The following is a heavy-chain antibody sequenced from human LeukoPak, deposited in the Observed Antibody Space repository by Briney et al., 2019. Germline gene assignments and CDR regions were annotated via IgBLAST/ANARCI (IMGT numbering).Heavy chain of an antibody. D-gene: IGHD6-13*01. V-gene: IGHV4-4*07. Sequence: SETLSLTCTVSGGSISSFYWSWIRQPAGKGLEWIGRAYTNGNANYNPSLKSRVTMSADTSKNHFSLRLTSVTAADTAVYYCARGSWYLVDYWGQGILVTVSS. J-gene: IGHJ4*02. CDR2: AYTNGNA. CDR1: GGSISSFY. CDR3: ARGSWYLVDY.